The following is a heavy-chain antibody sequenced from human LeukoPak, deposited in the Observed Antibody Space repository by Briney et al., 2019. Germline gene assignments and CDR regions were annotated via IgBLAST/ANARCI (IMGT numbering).Heavy chain of an antibody. CDR1: GGSISSRTYY. CDR2: IYYSGTT. V-gene: IGHV4-39*07. J-gene: IGHJ4*02. Sequence: SETLSLTCTVSGGSISSRTYYWGWIRQPPGKGLEWIGTIYYSGTTYYNPSLKSRVTISLDTSKNQFSLKLSSVTAADTAIYYCARGYYDSSGYYSRGEFDYWGQGTLVTVSS. D-gene: IGHD3-22*01. CDR3: ARGYYDSSGYYSRGEFDY.